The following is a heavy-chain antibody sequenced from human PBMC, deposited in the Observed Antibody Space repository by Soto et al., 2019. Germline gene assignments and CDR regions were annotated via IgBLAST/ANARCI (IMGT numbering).Heavy chain of an antibody. CDR2: IYWDDDK. D-gene: IGHD6-19*01. CDR1: GFSLSTTRVG. Sequence: QITLKESGPTLVKPTQTRTLTCTFSGFSLSTTRVGVGWIRQPPGKALEWLALIYWDDDKRYSPFLKSRLTITKDTSKNQVVLTMTNMDPIDTATYFCAHTLVAGLGYYFDYWGQGTLVTVSS. CDR3: AHTLVAGLGYYFDY. V-gene: IGHV2-5*02. J-gene: IGHJ4*02.